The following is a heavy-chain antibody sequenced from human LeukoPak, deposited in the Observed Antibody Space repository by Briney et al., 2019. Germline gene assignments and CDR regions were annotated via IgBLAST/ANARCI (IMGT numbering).Heavy chain of an antibody. CDR3: ARELQTGDLDY. CDR2: INPNSGGT. J-gene: IGHJ4*02. Sequence: ASVKVPCKASGYTFTGFYMHWVRQAPGQGLEWMGWINPNSGGTNYAQKFQGWVTMTRDTSISTAYMELSRLRSDDTAVYYCARELQTGDLDYWGQGTLVTVSS. D-gene: IGHD7-27*01. V-gene: IGHV1-2*04. CDR1: GYTFTGFY.